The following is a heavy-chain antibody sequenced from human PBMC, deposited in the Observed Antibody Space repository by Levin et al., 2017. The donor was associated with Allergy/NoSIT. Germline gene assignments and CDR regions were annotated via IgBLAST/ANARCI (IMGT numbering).Heavy chain of an antibody. CDR3: ARQCYDILTGYYNFDY. Sequence: SETLSLTCTVSGGSISSSISYWGWIRQAPGKGLEWIGSIYNSGSTYYNPSLKSRVTTSVDTSKNQFSLKLGSVTAADTAVYYCARQCYDILTGYYNFDYWGQGTLVTVSS. D-gene: IGHD3-9*01. CDR1: GGSISSSISY. V-gene: IGHV4-39*01. CDR2: IYNSGST. J-gene: IGHJ4*02.